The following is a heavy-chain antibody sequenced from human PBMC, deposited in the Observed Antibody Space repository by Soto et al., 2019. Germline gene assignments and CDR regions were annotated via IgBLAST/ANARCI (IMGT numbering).Heavy chain of an antibody. D-gene: IGHD3-22*01. CDR2: IKGEADGGTT. CDR1: GVTVWNAW. CDR3: TTGLSNGYYNFDY. V-gene: IGHV3-15*01. J-gene: IGHJ4*02. Sequence: WGSMRLACAACGVTVWNAWMGGVRQAPGKGLEWVGRIKGEADGGTTDYAAPVKGRITISRDHSKDTLYLHMNSLKTEDTAVYYCTTGLSNGYYNFDYWGQGTPVTVSS.